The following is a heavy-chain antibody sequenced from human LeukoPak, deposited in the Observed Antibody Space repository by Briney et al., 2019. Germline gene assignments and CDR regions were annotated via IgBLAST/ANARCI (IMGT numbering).Heavy chain of an antibody. Sequence: GGSLRLSCAASGFTFSNYAMSWVRQAPGKGLEWVSSISGSGGITYYADSVKGRFTISRDNSKNALSLQMNSLRAEDTAVYYCAKDIRYCGGGSCEYYYYMDVWGKGTTVTVSS. V-gene: IGHV3-23*01. CDR1: GFTFSNYA. J-gene: IGHJ6*03. CDR3: AKDIRYCGGGSCEYYYYMDV. D-gene: IGHD2-15*01. CDR2: ISGSGGIT.